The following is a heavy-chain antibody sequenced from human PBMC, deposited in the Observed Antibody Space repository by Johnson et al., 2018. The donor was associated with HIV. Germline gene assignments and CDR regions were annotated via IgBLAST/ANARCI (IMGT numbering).Heavy chain of an antibody. CDR3: AKDWAYSSSWYDEGLAFDI. D-gene: IGHD6-13*01. Sequence: QVQVVESGGGVVQPGRSLRLSCAASGFTFSSYAMHWVRQAPGQGLEWVAVISYDGSNKYYADTVKGRFTISSANSKNTVYLQRNSLRAEDTAVYDCAKDWAYSSSWYDEGLAFDIWGQGTMVTVSS. CDR1: GFTFSSYA. CDR2: ISYDGSNK. V-gene: IGHV3-30*04. J-gene: IGHJ3*02.